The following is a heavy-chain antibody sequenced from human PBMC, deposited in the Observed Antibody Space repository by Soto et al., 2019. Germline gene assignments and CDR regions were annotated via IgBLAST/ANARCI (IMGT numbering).Heavy chain of an antibody. CDR2: IIPILGIA. CDR1: VGTFSTYT. J-gene: IGHJ6*03. CDR3: ARSPRVFYYMDV. V-gene: IGHV1-69*02. Sequence: SGKVCCKPAVGTFSTYTISCGRQAPGQGLEERGRIIPILGIAKYAQKFQGRVTITADKSTSTAYRELSSLRSYDTAVYYCARSPRVFYYMDVWGKGTTFTV. D-gene: IGHD6-13*01.